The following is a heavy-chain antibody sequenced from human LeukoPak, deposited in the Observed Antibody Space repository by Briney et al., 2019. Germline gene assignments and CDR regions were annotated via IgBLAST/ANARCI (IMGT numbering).Heavy chain of an antibody. CDR3: ARRVVVAATHHNFTNQEYYYYGMDV. D-gene: IGHD2-15*01. J-gene: IGHJ6*02. V-gene: IGHV5-10-1*01. CDR1: GYSFTSYW. Sequence: GESLQISCKGSGYSFTSYWISWVRQLPGKGLEWMGRIDPSDSYTNYSPSFQGHVTISADKSISTAYLQWSSLKASDTAMYYCARRVVVAATHHNFTNQEYYYYGMDVWGQGTTVTVS. CDR2: IDPSDSYT.